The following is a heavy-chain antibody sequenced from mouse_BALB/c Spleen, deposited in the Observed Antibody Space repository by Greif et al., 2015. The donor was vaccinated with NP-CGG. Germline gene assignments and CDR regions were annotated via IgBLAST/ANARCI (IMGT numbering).Heavy chain of an antibody. Sequence: QVQLKQSGPGLVAPSQSLSITCTVSGFSLTSYGVHWVRQPPGKGLEWLGVIWAGGSTNYNSALMSRLSISKDNSKSQVFLKMISLQTDDTAMYYCASYYYGSHWYFDVWGAGTTVTVSS. J-gene: IGHJ1*01. CDR1: GFSLTSYG. D-gene: IGHD1-1*01. CDR3: ASYYYGSHWYFDV. CDR2: IWAGGST. V-gene: IGHV2-9*02.